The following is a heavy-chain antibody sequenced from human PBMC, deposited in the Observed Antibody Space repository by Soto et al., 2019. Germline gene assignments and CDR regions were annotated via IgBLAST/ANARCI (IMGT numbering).Heavy chain of an antibody. J-gene: IGHJ2*01. CDR1: GFTFISYA. Sequence: QVQLVESGGGVVHPGRSLRLSCAASGFTFISYAMHWVRQAPGKELERAAVISYDGSNKYYADSVKGRFTISRDNSKNSLYLQMNGLIPEDTAVYYCASPLLRYDYNWGYFDLWGRGTLISVSS. CDR3: ASPLLRYDYNWGYFDL. CDR2: ISYDGSNK. V-gene: IGHV3-30-3*01. D-gene: IGHD4-4*01.